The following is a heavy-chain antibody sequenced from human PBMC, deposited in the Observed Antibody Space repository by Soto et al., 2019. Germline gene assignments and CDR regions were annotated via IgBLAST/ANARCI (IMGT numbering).Heavy chain of an antibody. J-gene: IGHJ4*02. CDR2: INHSGST. CDR1: GGSFSGYY. D-gene: IGHD2-21*02. V-gene: IGHV4-34*01. Sequence: PSETLSLTCAVYGGSFSGYYWSWIRQPPGKGLEWIGEINHSGSTNYNPSLKSRVTISVDTSKNQFSLKLSSVTAADTAVYYCARGLGGSGWYRNVVTAIRYFDYWGQGTLVPVSS. CDR3: ARGLGGSGWYRNVVTAIRYFDY.